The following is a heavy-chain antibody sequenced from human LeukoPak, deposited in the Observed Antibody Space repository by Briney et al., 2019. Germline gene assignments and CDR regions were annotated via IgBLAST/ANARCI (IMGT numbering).Heavy chain of an antibody. CDR1: GFIFSRDS. CDR3: ARDQAAYYDRSGYHYSSTAAAFDI. J-gene: IGHJ3*02. V-gene: IGHV4-4*02. D-gene: IGHD3-22*01. Sequence: GSLRLSCAASGFIFSRDSMNWVRQPPGKGLEWIGSIYHSGSTYFHPSLKSRVTISVDTSKNQFSLKLSSVTAADTAVYYCARDQAAYYDRSGYHYSSTAAAFDIWGQGTVVTVSS. CDR2: IYHSGST.